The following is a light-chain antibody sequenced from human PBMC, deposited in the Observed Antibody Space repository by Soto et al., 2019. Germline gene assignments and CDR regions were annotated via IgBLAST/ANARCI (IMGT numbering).Light chain of an antibody. CDR2: KAS. CDR3: QQYKSYPT. Sequence: DIQMTQSPSTLSVSVGDRVTITCRASQSISSWLAWYQQKPGKAPKLLIYKASSLDSGVPSRFSGSGSGTDFTLTISSLQPDDFATYYCQQYKSYPTFGQGTKVEIK. CDR1: QSISSW. V-gene: IGKV1-5*03. J-gene: IGKJ1*01.